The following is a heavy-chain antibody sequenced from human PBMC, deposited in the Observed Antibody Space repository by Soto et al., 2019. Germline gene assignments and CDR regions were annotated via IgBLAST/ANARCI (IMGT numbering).Heavy chain of an antibody. CDR2: ISHSGGY. J-gene: IGHJ4*02. CDR1: GGSISSGDYF. CDR3: ASASRVTTSGTTSYYFDY. D-gene: IGHD4-17*01. Sequence: SETLSLTCSVSGGSISSGDYFWSWIRQHPDKRLEWIAYISHSGGYYSNPSLKSRVTISVDTSQNHFSLKLSSVTAAATAVYYCASASRVTTSGTTSYYFDYWGQGALVT. V-gene: IGHV4-31*03.